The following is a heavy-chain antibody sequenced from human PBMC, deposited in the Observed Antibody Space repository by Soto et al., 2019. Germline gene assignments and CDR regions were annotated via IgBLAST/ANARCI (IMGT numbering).Heavy chain of an antibody. Sequence: ASVKVSCKASGYTFTGYYMHWVRQAPGQGLEWMGWINPNSGGTNYAQKFQGWVTMTRDTSISTAYMELSRLRSDDTAVYYCARDLIVPADLGFGMDVWGQGTTVTVSS. D-gene: IGHD2-2*01. CDR3: ARDLIVPADLGFGMDV. CDR1: GYTFTGYY. CDR2: INPNSGGT. J-gene: IGHJ6*02. V-gene: IGHV1-2*04.